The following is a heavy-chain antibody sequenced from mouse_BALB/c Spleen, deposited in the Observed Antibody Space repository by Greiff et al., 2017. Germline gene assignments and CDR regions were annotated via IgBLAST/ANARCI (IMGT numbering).Heavy chain of an antibody. CDR3: AKGDYGSSYDWYFDV. D-gene: IGHD1-1*01. CDR1: GYSITSDYA. Sequence: EVQLQQSGPGLVKPSQSLSLTCTVTGYSITSDYAWNWIRQFPGNKLEWMGYISYSGSTSYNPSLKSRISITRDTSKNQFFLQLNSVTTEDTATYYCAKGDYGSSYDWYFDVWGAGTTVTVSS. V-gene: IGHV3-2*02. J-gene: IGHJ1*01. CDR2: ISYSGST.